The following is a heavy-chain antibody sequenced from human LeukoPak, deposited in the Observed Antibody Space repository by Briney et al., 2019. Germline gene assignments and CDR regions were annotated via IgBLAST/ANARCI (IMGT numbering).Heavy chain of an antibody. Sequence: SETLSLTCTVSGGSISSYYWSWIRQPPGGGLEWIGYIYYSGSTNYNPSLKSRVTISVDTSKNQFSLKLSSVTAADTAVYFCVRHQRLGGWFDPWGQGTLVTVSS. J-gene: IGHJ5*02. CDR1: GGSISSYY. CDR3: VRHQRLGGWFDP. CDR2: IYYSGST. V-gene: IGHV4-59*08. D-gene: IGHD3-16*01.